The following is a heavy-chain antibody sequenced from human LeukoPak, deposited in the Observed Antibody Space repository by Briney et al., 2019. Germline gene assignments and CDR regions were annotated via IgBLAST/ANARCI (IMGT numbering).Heavy chain of an antibody. CDR1: CGSVSCYY. Sequence: PAETLSLTCGVYCGSVSCYYWSWIRHPAGGGREWSVEINHSASTNYTPRIKRRVTLTVHTSKTQFSLKLSSVTAADTAVYYCARGRRSSIRTMVQARFDPWGQGTLVTVSS. V-gene: IGHV4-34*01. CDR2: INHSAST. D-gene: IGHD3-10*01. CDR3: ARGRRSSIRTMVQARFDP. J-gene: IGHJ5*02.